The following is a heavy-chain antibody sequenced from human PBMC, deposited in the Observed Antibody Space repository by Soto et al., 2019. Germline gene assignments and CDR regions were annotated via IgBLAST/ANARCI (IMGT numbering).Heavy chain of an antibody. D-gene: IGHD6-13*01. CDR2: ISSSSSYI. J-gene: IGHJ6*02. CDR1: GFIFSSYS. Sequence: GGSLRLSCAASGFIFSSYSMNWVRQAPGKGLEWVSSISSSSSYIYYADSVKGRFTISRDNAKNSLYLQMNSLRAEDTAVYYCARAVVAAAGTYYYYYGMDVWGQGTTVTVSS. CDR3: ARAVVAAAGTYYYYYGMDV. V-gene: IGHV3-21*01.